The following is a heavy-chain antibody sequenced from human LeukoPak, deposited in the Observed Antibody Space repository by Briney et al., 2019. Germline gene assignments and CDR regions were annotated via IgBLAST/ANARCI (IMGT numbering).Heavy chain of an antibody. CDR3: ARDRLWCSSTSCYRGFDP. Sequence: GGSLRLSCAASGFTFSSDSMNWVRQAPGKGLEWVSSISSSSSYIYYADSVKGRFTISRDNAKNSLYLQMNSLRAEDTAVHYCARDRLWCSSTSCYRGFDPWGQGTLVTVSS. D-gene: IGHD2-2*01. CDR2: ISSSSSYI. J-gene: IGHJ5*02. CDR1: GFTFSSDS. V-gene: IGHV3-21*01.